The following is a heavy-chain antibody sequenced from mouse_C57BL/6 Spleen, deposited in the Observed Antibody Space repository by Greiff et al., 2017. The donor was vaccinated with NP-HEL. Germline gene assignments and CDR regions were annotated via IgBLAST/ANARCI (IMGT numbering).Heavy chain of an antibody. CDR2: IYPGDGDT. Sequence: VMLVESGPELVKPGASVKISCKASGYAFSSSWMNWVKQRPGKGLEWIGRIYPGDGDTNYNGKFKGKATLTADKSSSTAYMQLSSLTSEDSAVYFCAREDYYGSSYLFDYWGQGTTLTVSS. J-gene: IGHJ2*01. D-gene: IGHD1-1*01. CDR3: AREDYYGSSYLFDY. V-gene: IGHV1-82*01. CDR1: GYAFSSSW.